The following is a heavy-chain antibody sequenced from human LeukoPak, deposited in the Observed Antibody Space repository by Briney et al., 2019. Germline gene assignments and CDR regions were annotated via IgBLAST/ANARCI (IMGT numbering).Heavy chain of an antibody. D-gene: IGHD2-2*01. Sequence: PSETLSLTCAVYGGSISGYYWSWIRQPPGKGLEWIGEINHSGSTNYNPSLKSRVTISVDTSKNQFSLKLSSVTAADTAVYYCARRYCSSTSCYARYYYMDVWGKGTTVTVSS. CDR1: GGSISGYY. CDR3: ARRYCSSTSCYARYYYMDV. CDR2: INHSGST. V-gene: IGHV4-34*01. J-gene: IGHJ6*03.